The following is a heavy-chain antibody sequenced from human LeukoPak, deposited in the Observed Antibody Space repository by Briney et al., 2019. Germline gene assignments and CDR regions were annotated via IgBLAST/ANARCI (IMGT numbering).Heavy chain of an antibody. Sequence: GGALRLSCAASGLTFCSYAMHWVRPAPGKGLEWVAVISYDGSNKYYADSVKGRFTISRHNSKNTLYLQMNSLRAEDTAVYYCAKSGYNRFDYWGQGTLVTVSS. J-gene: IGHJ4*02. CDR1: GLTFCSYA. CDR2: ISYDGSNK. V-gene: IGHV3-30*04. CDR3: AKSGYNRFDY. D-gene: IGHD5-24*01.